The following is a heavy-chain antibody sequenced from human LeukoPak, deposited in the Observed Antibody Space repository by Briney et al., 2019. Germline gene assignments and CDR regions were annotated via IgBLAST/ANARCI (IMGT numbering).Heavy chain of an antibody. V-gene: IGHV3-30*04. CDR1: GFTFSSYA. CDR2: ISFDGSNE. CDR3: ARGGITIFGVVIS. J-gene: IGHJ5*02. D-gene: IGHD3-3*01. Sequence: GGSLRLSCAASGFTFSSYAMHWVHQAPGKGLEWVAAISFDGSNEYYADSVKGRFTISRDNAKNSLYLQMNSLRAEDTAVYYCARGGITIFGVVISWGQGTLVTVSS.